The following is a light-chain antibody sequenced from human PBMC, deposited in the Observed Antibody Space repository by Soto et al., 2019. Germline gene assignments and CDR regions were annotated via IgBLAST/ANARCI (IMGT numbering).Light chain of an antibody. Sequence: EIVLTQSPATLSLSPGERATLSCRASQSVSSYLAWYQQKPGQAPRLLIYDASNRATGIPARFSGSGSGTDFTLTISSLEPEDFAVYYCQQRSNWPSLVYTFGQGTKLEIK. CDR2: DAS. CDR3: QQRSNWPSLVYT. CDR1: QSVSSY. V-gene: IGKV3-11*01. J-gene: IGKJ2*01.